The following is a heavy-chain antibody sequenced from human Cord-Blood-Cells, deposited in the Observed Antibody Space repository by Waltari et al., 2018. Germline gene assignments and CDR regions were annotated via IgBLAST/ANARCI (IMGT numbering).Heavy chain of an antibody. V-gene: IGHV4-59*11. CDR2: IYYSGST. Sequence: QVQLQESGPGLVKPSETLSLTCTVSGGSISSHYWRWIRQPPGKGLEWIGYIYYSGSTNYNPSLKSRVTISVDTSKNQFSLKLSSVTAADTAVYYCARGTRGYDDYWGQGTLVTVSS. J-gene: IGHJ4*02. CDR1: GGSISSHY. D-gene: IGHD5-12*01. CDR3: ARGTRGYDDY.